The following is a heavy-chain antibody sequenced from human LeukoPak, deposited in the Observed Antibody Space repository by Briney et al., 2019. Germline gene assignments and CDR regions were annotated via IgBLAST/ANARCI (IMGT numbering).Heavy chain of an antibody. Sequence: PSETLSLTCSVSGGSVSSYYWSWVRQAPGKGLEWVSAISGSGGSTYYADSVKGRFTISRDNSKNTLYLQMSSLRAEDTAVYYCAKGFYEHSSGWSGGPFDYWGQGTLVTVSS. V-gene: IGHV3-23*01. CDR1: GGSVSSYY. D-gene: IGHD6-19*01. CDR3: AKGFYEHSSGWSGGPFDY. J-gene: IGHJ4*02. CDR2: ISGSGGST.